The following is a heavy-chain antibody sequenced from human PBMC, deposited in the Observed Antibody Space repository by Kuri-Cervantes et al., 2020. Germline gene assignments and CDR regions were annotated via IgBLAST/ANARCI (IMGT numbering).Heavy chain of an antibody. V-gene: IGHV1-3*01. CDR3: ACFVEGDAFDI. CDR1: GYTFTSYA. Sequence: ASVKVSCKASGYTFTSYAMHWVRQAPGQRLEWMGWINAGNGNTKYSQNFQGRVTITRDTSASTAYMEMSSLTSEDTAVYYCACFVEGDAFDIWGQGTMVTVSS. CDR2: INAGNGNT. J-gene: IGHJ3*02. D-gene: IGHD3-3*01.